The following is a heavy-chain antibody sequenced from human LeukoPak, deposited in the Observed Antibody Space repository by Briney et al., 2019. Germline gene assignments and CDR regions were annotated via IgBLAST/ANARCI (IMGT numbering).Heavy chain of an antibody. V-gene: IGHV4-30-4*08. Sequence: PSETLSLTCTVSGGSISSGDYYWSWIRQPPGKGLEWIGFIFFSGSTYYNPSLKSRVTISVDTSKNQFSLKLSSVTAADTAVYYCAREVDTYYFDYWGQGTLVTVSS. CDR3: AREVDTYYFDY. D-gene: IGHD2-15*01. CDR1: GGSISSGDYY. CDR2: IFFSGST. J-gene: IGHJ4*02.